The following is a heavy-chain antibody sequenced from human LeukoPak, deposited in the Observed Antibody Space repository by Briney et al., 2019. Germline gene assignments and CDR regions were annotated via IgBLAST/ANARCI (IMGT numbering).Heavy chain of an antibody. V-gene: IGHV4-34*01. CDR1: GGSFSGYY. CDR3: ARAPFWSGYYVSGRRAFDI. CDR2: INHSGST. D-gene: IGHD3-3*01. Sequence: SETLSLTCAVYGGSFSGYYWSWIRQPPGKGLEWIGEINHSGSTNYNPSLKSRVTISVDTSKNQFSLKLSSVTAADTAVYYCARAPFWSGYYVSGRRAFDIWGQGTMVTVSS. J-gene: IGHJ3*02.